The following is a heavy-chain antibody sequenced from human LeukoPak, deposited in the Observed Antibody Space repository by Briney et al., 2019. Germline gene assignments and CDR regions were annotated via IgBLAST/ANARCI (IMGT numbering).Heavy chain of an antibody. D-gene: IGHD1-26*01. V-gene: IGHV4-59*08. CDR3: AIRPRDSGLDY. CDR1: GGSISSYY. J-gene: IGHJ4*02. Sequence: SETLSLTYTVSGGSISSYYWSWIRQPPGKGLEWIGYIYYSGSTNYNPSLKSRVTISVDTSKNQFSLKLSSVTAADTAVYYCAIRPRDSGLDYWGQGTLVTVSP. CDR2: IYYSGST.